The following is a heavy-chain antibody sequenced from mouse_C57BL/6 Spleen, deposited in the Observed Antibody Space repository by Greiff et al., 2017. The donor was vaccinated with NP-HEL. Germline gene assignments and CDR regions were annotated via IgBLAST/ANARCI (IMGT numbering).Heavy chain of an antibody. CDR2: IYPGDGDT. Sequence: VQLVESGPELVKPGASVKISCKASGYAFSSSWMNWVKQRPGKGLEWIGRIYPGDGDTNYNGKFKGKATLTADKSSSTAYMQLSSLTSEDSAVYFCARMGDYDVGDYWGQGTTLTVSS. V-gene: IGHV1-82*01. D-gene: IGHD2-4*01. J-gene: IGHJ2*01. CDR1: GYAFSSSW. CDR3: ARMGDYDVGDY.